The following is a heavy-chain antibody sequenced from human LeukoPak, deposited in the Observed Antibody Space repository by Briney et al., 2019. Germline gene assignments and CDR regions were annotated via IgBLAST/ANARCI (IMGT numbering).Heavy chain of an antibody. CDR3: AKDKLGISYYFDY. CDR1: GFTFSSYG. V-gene: IGHV3-30*18. CDR2: ISYDGGNK. Sequence: GGSLRLSCAASGFTFSSYGMHWVRQAPGKGLEWVAVISYDGGNKYYADSVKGRFTISRDNSKNTLYLQMNSLRAEDTAVYYCAKDKLGISYYFDYWGQGTLVTVSS. D-gene: IGHD7-27*01. J-gene: IGHJ4*02.